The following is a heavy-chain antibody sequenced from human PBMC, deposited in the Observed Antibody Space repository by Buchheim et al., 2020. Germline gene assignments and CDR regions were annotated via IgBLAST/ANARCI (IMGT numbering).Heavy chain of an antibody. V-gene: IGHV4-59*12. Sequence: QVQLQESGPGLVKPSETLSLTCTVSDGSISTYYWGWVRQPPGKGLEWLGYIHWTGSSNYNPSLKLPVTLSIHTSQPQFSLRLGSVTAADTAVYYCTRTIALPQFGMDVWGQGTT. J-gene: IGHJ6*02. D-gene: IGHD5-24*01. CDR3: TRTIALPQFGMDV. CDR1: DGSISTYY. CDR2: IHWTGSS.